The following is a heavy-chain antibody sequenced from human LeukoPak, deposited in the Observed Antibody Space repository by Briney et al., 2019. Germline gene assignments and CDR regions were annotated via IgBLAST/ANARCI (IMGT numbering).Heavy chain of an antibody. CDR3: ARQGITMIVAGFPNWFDP. V-gene: IGHV4-39*01. J-gene: IGHJ5*02. Sequence: SETLSLTCTGSGGSISSSSYYWGWIRQPPGKGLEWIGSIYYSGSTYYNPSLKSRVTISVDTSKNQFSLKLSSVTAADTAVYYCARQGITMIVAGFPNWFDPWGQGTLVTVSS. CDR1: GGSISSSSYY. D-gene: IGHD3-22*01. CDR2: IYYSGST.